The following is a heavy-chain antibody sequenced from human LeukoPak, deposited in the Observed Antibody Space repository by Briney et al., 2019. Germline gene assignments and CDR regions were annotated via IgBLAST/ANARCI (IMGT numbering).Heavy chain of an antibody. J-gene: IGHJ3*02. CDR1: GGSISSGGYY. Sequence: SQTLSLTCTVSGGSISSGGYYWSWIRQHPGKGLEWIGYIYYGGSTYYNPSLKSRVTISVDTSKNQFSLKLSSVTAADTAVYYCARVVRGDYYYDSSGYNDAFDIWGQGTMVTVSS. CDR2: IYYGGST. CDR3: ARVVRGDYYYDSSGYNDAFDI. V-gene: IGHV4-31*03. D-gene: IGHD3-22*01.